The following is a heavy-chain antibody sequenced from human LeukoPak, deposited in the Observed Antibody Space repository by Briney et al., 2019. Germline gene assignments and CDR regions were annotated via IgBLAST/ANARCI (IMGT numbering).Heavy chain of an antibody. V-gene: IGHV3-7*01. D-gene: IGHD3-10*01. Sequence: GGSLRLSCAACGSTFSSYWMSWVRQAPGKGLEWVANIKQDGSEKYYVDSVKGRFTISRDNAKNSLYLQMNSLRAEDTAVYYCARPGLFGSGAFYMDVWGKGTTVTVSS. J-gene: IGHJ6*03. CDR1: GSTFSSYW. CDR3: ARPGLFGSGAFYMDV. CDR2: IKQDGSEK.